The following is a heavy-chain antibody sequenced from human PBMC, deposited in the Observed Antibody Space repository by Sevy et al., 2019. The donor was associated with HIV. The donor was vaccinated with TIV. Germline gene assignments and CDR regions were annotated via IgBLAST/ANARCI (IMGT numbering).Heavy chain of an antibody. V-gene: IGHV3-11*01. J-gene: IGHJ5*02. CDR2: ISRSGSTI. Sequence: GGSLRLSCAASGFTFSDYYMSWIRQAPGKGLEWVSYISRSGSTINYANSVKGRFTISRDNAKNSLYLQINSLRAEDTAVYYCARENTMKEEPDWFDPWGQGTLVTVSS. CDR1: GFTFSDYY. CDR3: ARENTMKEEPDWFDP. D-gene: IGHD3-22*01.